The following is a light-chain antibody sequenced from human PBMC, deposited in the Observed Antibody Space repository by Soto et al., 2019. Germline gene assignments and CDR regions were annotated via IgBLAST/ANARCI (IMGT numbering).Light chain of an antibody. V-gene: IGKV1-16*02. CDR3: QQYNRFPYT. J-gene: IGKJ2*01. CDR2: AAS. Sequence: DIQMTQSPSSLSASVGDRVTITCRASQGIYNYLAWFQQEPGKAPKPLLYAASSLQSGVPSKFSGSGFGTDFTLSISSLQPEDSATYYCQQYNRFPYTFGQWTKLEIK. CDR1: QGIYNY.